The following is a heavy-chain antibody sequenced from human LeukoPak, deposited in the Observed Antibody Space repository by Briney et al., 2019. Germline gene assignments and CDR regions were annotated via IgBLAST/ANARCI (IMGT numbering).Heavy chain of an antibody. J-gene: IGHJ4*01. CDR1: GFTFSSYA. CDR2: ISGSGGST. Sequence: PGGSLRLSCAASGFTFSSYAMSWVRQAPGKGLEWVSAISGSGGSTYYADSVKGRFTISRDNSKNTLYLQVNSLRAEDTAVYYCAKDHSHCSGGSCSGFDYWGQGTLVSVSS. CDR3: AKDHSHCSGGSCSGFDY. D-gene: IGHD2-15*01. V-gene: IGHV3-23*01.